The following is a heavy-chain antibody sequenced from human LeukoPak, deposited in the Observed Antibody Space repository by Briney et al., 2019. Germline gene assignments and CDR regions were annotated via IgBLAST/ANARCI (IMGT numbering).Heavy chain of an antibody. CDR2: ISYDGKHK. V-gene: IGHV3-30*18. CDR3: AKDRDWGTAFDI. CDR1: GFTFSSSA. J-gene: IGHJ3*02. D-gene: IGHD7-27*01. Sequence: GGALRLSCAASGFTFSSSAMHGVRQPPGKGLEWVAVISYDGKHKYFADSVKGRFTISRDNSRNTLYLQLNSLKADDTAVYYCAKDRDWGTAFDIWGQGTMVTVSS.